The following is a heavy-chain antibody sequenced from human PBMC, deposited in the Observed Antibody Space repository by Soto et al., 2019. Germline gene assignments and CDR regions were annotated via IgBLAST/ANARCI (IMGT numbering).Heavy chain of an antibody. Sequence: LRLSCAASGFTFSSYWMSWVRQAPGKGLEWVANIKQDGSEKYYVDSVKGRFTISRDNAKNSLYLQMNSLRAEDTAVYYCAREYSSSWYSRYYYYYYGMDVWGQGTTVTVSS. CDR1: GFTFSSYW. J-gene: IGHJ6*02. D-gene: IGHD6-13*01. CDR3: AREYSSSWYSRYYYYYYGMDV. CDR2: IKQDGSEK. V-gene: IGHV3-7*01.